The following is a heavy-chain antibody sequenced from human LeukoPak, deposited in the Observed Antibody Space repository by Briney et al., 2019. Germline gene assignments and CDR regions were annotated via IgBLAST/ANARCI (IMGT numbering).Heavy chain of an antibody. D-gene: IGHD2-21*02. CDR2: ISGSGGST. CDR3: AKGPQGAAVPASPY. V-gene: IGHV3-23*01. CDR1: GFTFSSYA. Sequence: GGSLRLSWAASGFTFSSYAMSWVRQAPGKGLEWVSAISGSGGSTYYADSVKGRFTISRGNSKNTLYLQMNSLRAEDTAVYYCAKGPQGAAVPASPYWGQGTLVTVSS. J-gene: IGHJ4*02.